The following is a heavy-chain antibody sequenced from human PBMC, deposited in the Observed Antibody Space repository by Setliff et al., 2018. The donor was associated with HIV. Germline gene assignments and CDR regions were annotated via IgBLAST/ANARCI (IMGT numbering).Heavy chain of an antibody. CDR1: GGSISSSSYY. CDR2: VYYSGST. CDR3: ARAPITIFGVLIMPGSYNY. Sequence: ENLSPTCTVSGGSISSSSYYWGWIRQPPWKGLEWIGSVYYSGSTNYNPSPKRRVTISVDTSKNQFSLNLSSVTAAGTAVYYCARAPITIFGVLIMPGSYNYWGQGTLVTSPQ. D-gene: IGHD3-3*01. V-gene: IGHV4-39*01. J-gene: IGHJ4*02.